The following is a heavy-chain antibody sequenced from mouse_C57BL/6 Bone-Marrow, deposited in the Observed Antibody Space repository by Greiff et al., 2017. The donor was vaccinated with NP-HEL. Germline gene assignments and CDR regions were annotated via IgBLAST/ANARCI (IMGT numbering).Heavy chain of an antibody. CDR2: IYPGDGDT. V-gene: IGHV1-82*01. Sequence: QVQLQQSGPELVKPGASVKISCKASGYAFSSSWMNWVKQRPGKGLEWIGRIYPGDGDTNYNGKFKGKATLTADKSSSTAYMQLSSLTSEDSAVYFCARSGHWDGWYFDVWGTGTTVTVSS. D-gene: IGHD4-1*01. CDR1: GYAFSSSW. CDR3: ARSGHWDGWYFDV. J-gene: IGHJ1*03.